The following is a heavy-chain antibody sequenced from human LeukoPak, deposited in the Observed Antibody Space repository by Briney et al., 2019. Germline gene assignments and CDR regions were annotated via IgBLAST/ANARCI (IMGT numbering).Heavy chain of an antibody. CDR2: IRSDGTT. Sequence: SETLSLTCTVSGDSMGNYYWNWLRQPAGKGLEWIGRIRSDGTTYANPFLESAVTMSVDTSNNHISLRLSSATAADTAVYYCARSTGFYTTYYMDVWGKGTTVTVSS. CDR1: GDSMGNYY. D-gene: IGHD3-22*01. V-gene: IGHV4-4*07. J-gene: IGHJ6*03. CDR3: ARSTGFYTTYYMDV.